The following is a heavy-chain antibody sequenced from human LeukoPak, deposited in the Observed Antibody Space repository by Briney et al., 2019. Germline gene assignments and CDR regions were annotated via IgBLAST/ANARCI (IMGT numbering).Heavy chain of an antibody. CDR2: TSYDGSNK. CDR1: GFTFSSYG. D-gene: IGHD3-22*01. Sequence: PGGSLRLSCAASGFTFSSYGMHWVRQAPGKGLEWVAVTSYDGSNKYYADSVKGRFTISRDNSKNTLYLQMNSLRAEDTAVYYCARETYFYDTSGLNLWYFDLWGRGTLVTVSP. CDR3: ARETYFYDTSGLNLWYFDL. J-gene: IGHJ2*01. V-gene: IGHV3-30*03.